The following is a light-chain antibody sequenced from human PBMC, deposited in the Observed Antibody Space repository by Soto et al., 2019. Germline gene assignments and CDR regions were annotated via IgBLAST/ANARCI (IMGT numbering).Light chain of an antibody. Sequence: DIQLTQSPPSLSASEGDRVTITCQASHDIKNYLNWCQQKPGKAPKLLIYDADNLQTGVPSRFSGSGAGTEFTFTIGSLQPEDVATYFCQQFDVLPPYTFGQGTKVEIK. J-gene: IGKJ2*01. CDR1: HDIKNY. CDR3: QQFDVLPPYT. CDR2: DAD. V-gene: IGKV1-33*01.